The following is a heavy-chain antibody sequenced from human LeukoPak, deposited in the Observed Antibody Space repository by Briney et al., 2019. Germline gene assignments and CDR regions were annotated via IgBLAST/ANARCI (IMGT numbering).Heavy chain of an antibody. CDR2: IKQDGSEK. CDR3: ARDLTHSDFDY. Sequence: PGGSLRLSCVVSGFTFSRYYMSWVRQAPGKGLEWVANIKQDGSEKYYVDSVKGRFTISRDNAKNSLYLQMNSLRAEDTAVYYCARDLTHSDFDYWGQGTLVTVSS. V-gene: IGHV3-7*01. D-gene: IGHD6-13*01. CDR1: GFTFSRYY. J-gene: IGHJ4*02.